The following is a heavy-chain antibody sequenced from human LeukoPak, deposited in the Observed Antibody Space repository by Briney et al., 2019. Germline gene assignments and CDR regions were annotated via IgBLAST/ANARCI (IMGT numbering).Heavy chain of an antibody. CDR3: AKDPYSMVRGQGPYYFDY. J-gene: IGHJ4*02. Sequence: PGGSLRLSCAASGFTFSSYGMSWVRQAPGKGLEWVSAISGSGGSTYYADSVKGRFTSSRDNSKNTLYLQMNSLRAEDTAVYYCAKDPYSMVRGQGPYYFDYWGQGTLVTVSS. V-gene: IGHV3-23*01. CDR1: GFTFSSYG. CDR2: ISGSGGST. D-gene: IGHD3-10*01.